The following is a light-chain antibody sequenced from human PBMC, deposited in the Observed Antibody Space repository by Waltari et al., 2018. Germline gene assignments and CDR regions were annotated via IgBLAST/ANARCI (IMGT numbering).Light chain of an antibody. J-gene: IGLJ3*02. Sequence: QTVVIQEPSLSVSPGGTVTLTCALSSGSLSSSSYASWYQQGPGQTPRTLIYKANIRSSGVPDRFSGAVLGNKAVLIITGAQAEDESTYYCLLYMGSGIWVFGGGTKLTVL. CDR1: SGSLSSSSY. CDR3: LLYMGSGIWV. V-gene: IGLV8-61*01. CDR2: KAN.